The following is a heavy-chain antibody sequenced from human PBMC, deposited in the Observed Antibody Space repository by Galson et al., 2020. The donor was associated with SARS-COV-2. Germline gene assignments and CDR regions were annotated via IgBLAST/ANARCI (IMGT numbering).Heavy chain of an antibody. CDR2: ISGSGGST. Sequence: GGSLSLSCAASGFTFNRYAMSWVRQAPGKGLEWVSDISGSGGSTFFADSVKGRFTISRDNSKNTMSLQMDSLRAEDTAVYYCAKAGGYSVYDLHNFDYWGQGTLVTVSS. J-gene: IGHJ4*02. D-gene: IGHD5-12*01. V-gene: IGHV3-23*01. CDR3: AKAGGYSVYDLHNFDY. CDR1: GFTFNRYA.